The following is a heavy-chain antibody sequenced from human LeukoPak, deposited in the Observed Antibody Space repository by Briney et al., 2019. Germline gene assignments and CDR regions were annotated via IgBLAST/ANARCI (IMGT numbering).Heavy chain of an antibody. J-gene: IGHJ3*02. D-gene: IGHD4-17*01. CDR1: RFTFSAYS. V-gene: IGHV3-23*01. Sequence: GGSLRLSCAASRFTFSAYSMNWVRQAPGKGLEWVSAISGSGGSTYYADSVKGRFTISRDNSKNTLYLQMNSLRAEDTAVYYCAKGEHGDYAFDIWGQGTMVTVSS. CDR3: AKGEHGDYAFDI. CDR2: ISGSGGST.